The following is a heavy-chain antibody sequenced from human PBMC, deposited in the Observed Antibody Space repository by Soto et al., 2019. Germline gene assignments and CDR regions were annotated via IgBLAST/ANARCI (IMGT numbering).Heavy chain of an antibody. J-gene: IGHJ5*02. V-gene: IGHV4-31*03. Sequence: SETLSLTCTVSGGSISRGGYYWSWIRQHPGKGLEWIGYIYYSGTTYYNPSLKSRVTISVDTSKNQFSLKLSSVTAADTAVYYCARGNYYSDSSGHPYEYSGNNWFDPWGQGTMVTVSS. CDR2: IYYSGTT. CDR3: ARGNYYSDSSGHPYEYSGNNWFDP. D-gene: IGHD3-22*01. CDR1: GGSISRGGYY.